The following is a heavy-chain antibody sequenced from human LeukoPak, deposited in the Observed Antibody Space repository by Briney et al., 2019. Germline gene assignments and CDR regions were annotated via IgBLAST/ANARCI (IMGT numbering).Heavy chain of an antibody. J-gene: IGHJ6*03. Sequence: GGSLRLSCAASGFTFSSYSMNWVRQAPGKGLEWVSYISSSSSTIYYADSVKGRFTISRDNAKNSLYLQMNSLRAEDTAVYYCARGVERVSTMIVDPPYYYYYMDVWGKGTTVTVSS. V-gene: IGHV3-48*01. CDR2: ISSSSSTI. CDR1: GFTFSSYS. D-gene: IGHD3-22*01. CDR3: ARGVERVSTMIVDPPYYYYYMDV.